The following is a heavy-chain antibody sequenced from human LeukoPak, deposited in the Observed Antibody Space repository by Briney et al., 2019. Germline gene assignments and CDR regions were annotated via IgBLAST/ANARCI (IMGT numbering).Heavy chain of an antibody. Sequence: GGSLRLSCAASGFTFSSSAMSWVRQAPGKGLEWVSAISNNGGYTYYADSVQGRFTISRDNSKNTLYLQMNSLRAEDTAVYYCARDVVGATYFDWGQGTLVTVSS. V-gene: IGHV3-23*01. CDR3: ARDVVGATYFD. D-gene: IGHD1-26*01. J-gene: IGHJ4*02. CDR1: GFTFSSSA. CDR2: ISNNGGYT.